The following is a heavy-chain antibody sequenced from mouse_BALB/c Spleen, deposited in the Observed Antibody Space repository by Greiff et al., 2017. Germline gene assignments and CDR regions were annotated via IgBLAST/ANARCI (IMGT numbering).Heavy chain of an antibody. CDR3: ASSYYYGSSYAWFAY. D-gene: IGHD1-1*01. J-gene: IGHJ3*01. CDR2: IDPANGNT. V-gene: IGHV14-3*02. Sequence: VQLQQSGAELVKPGASVKLSCTASGFNIKDTYMHWVKQRPEQGLEWIGRIDPANGNTKYDPKFQGKATITADTSSNTAYLQLSSLTSEDTAVYYCASSYYYGSSYAWFAYWGQGTLVTVSA. CDR1: GFNIKDTY.